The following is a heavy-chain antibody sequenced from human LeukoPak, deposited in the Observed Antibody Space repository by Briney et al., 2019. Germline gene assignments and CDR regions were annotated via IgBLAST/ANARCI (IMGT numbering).Heavy chain of an antibody. Sequence: PSQTLSLTCTVSGGSISSSSYYWGWIRQPPGKGLEWIGSIYYSGSTYYNPSLKSRVTISVDTSKNQFSLKLSSVTAADTAVYYCARSYYDILTGYYTEDGVNWFDPWGQGTLVTVSS. CDR3: ARSYYDILTGYYTEDGVNWFDP. D-gene: IGHD3-9*01. CDR1: GGSISSSSYY. J-gene: IGHJ5*02. CDR2: IYYSGST. V-gene: IGHV4-39*01.